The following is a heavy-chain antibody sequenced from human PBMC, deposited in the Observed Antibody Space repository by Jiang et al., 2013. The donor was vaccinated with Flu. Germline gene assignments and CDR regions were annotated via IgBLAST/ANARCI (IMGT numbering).Heavy chain of an antibody. Sequence: KVSCKASGYTFTNYFMHWVRQAPGQGLEWMGIINPSGGSTSFPQKFQGRVTLTRDTSTSTVYMELSSLRSEDTAVYYCVREGDILTGYYYDYWGQGTLVTVSS. CDR1: GYTFTNYF. V-gene: IGHV1-46*01. CDR3: VREGDILTGYYYDY. D-gene: IGHD3-9*01. CDR2: INPSGGST. J-gene: IGHJ4*02.